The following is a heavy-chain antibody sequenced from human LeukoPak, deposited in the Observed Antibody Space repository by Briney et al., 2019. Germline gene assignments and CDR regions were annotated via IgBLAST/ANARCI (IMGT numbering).Heavy chain of an antibody. J-gene: IGHJ5*02. CDR3: ARGVGYYDSSGYHNWFDP. V-gene: IGHV4-59*01. CDR2: IYYSGST. CDR1: GGSISSYY. Sequence: SETLSLTCTVSGGSISSYYWSWIRQPPGKGLEWIGYIYYSGSTNYNPSLKSRVTISVDTSKNQFSLKLSSVTAADTAVYYCARGVGYYDSSGYHNWFDPWGQGTLVTVSS. D-gene: IGHD3-22*01.